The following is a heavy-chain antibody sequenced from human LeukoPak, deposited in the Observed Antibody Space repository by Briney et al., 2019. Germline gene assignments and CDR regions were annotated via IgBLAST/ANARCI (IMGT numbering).Heavy chain of an antibody. J-gene: IGHJ3*02. CDR3: AYGSGSYFVPSVGDI. CDR1: GGTFTIYA. D-gene: IGHD3-10*01. Sequence: SVKLSCKCSGGTFTIYAISWVRQAPAQGLEWMGGSITIFSTANYAHKFQGRGTITADESTSTAYMELSSLRSEDTAVYYCAYGSGSYFVPSVGDIWGKGTMVTVSS. V-gene: IGHV1-69*13. CDR2: SITIFSTA.